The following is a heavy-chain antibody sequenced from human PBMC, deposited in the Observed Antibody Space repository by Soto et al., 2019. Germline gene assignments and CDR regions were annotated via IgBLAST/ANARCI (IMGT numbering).Heavy chain of an antibody. J-gene: IGHJ4*02. CDR1: GYTFTDYY. CDR2: INPDSGGT. D-gene: IGHD1-26*01. V-gene: IGHV1-2*02. CDR3: ARATSTGYFEY. Sequence: PSVKVSCKAAGYTFTDYYIHWVRQAPGQGLEWMGWINPDSGGTDYAQNFQGRVTMTRDTSIRTAYMELRRLRSDDTAVYFCARATSTGYFEYWGQGTLVTVSS.